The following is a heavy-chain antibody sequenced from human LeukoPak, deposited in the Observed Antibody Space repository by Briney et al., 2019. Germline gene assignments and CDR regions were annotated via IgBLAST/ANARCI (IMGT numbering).Heavy chain of an antibody. D-gene: IGHD3-10*01. CDR1: GGSFSGYY. V-gene: IGHV4-34*01. CDR3: ARGTKLTRPMVRGVNRLYYFDY. J-gene: IGHJ4*02. CDR2: INHSGST. Sequence: SETLSLTCAVYGGSFSGYYWSWIRQPPGKGLEWIGEINHSGSTNYNPSLKSRVTISVDKSKDQFSLKLSPVTAADTAVYYCARGTKLTRPMVRGVNRLYYFDYWGQGTLVTVSS.